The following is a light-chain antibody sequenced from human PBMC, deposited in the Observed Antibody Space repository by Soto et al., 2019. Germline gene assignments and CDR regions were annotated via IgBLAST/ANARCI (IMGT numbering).Light chain of an antibody. Sequence: QSALTQPASVSGSPGQSITISCTGTSSAVGGYNYVSWYQQHPGKAPKLMIYDVSNRPSGVSNRCSGSKSGNTASLTISGLQAEDEADYYCSSYTSSSTPVFGGGTKLAV. CDR2: DVS. CDR1: SSAVGGYNY. V-gene: IGLV2-14*01. CDR3: SSYTSSSTPV. J-gene: IGLJ2*01.